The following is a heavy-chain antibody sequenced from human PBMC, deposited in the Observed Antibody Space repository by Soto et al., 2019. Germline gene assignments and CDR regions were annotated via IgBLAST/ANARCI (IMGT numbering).Heavy chain of an antibody. CDR3: ASTPLRFGEHHY. J-gene: IGHJ4*02. Sequence: QVQLVQSGAEVKKPGASVKVSCKASGYTFTIYDINWVRQATGQGLEWMGWMNPNSGNTGYPQKFQGRVTMTRNTSRSTAYMELSSLRSEDTAVYYCASTPLRFGEHHYWGQGTLVTVSS. V-gene: IGHV1-8*02. D-gene: IGHD3-10*01. CDR1: GYTFTIYD. CDR2: MNPNSGNT.